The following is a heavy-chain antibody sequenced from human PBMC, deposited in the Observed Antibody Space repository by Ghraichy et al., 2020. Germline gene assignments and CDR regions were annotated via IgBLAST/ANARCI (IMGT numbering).Heavy chain of an antibody. J-gene: IGHJ5*01. CDR1: GYTFTKHP. CDR3: ARVVSNLLSGGLALPNWFDS. D-gene: IGHD1-14*01. Sequence: ASVKVSCKGSGYTFTKHPISWVRQAPGQGLEWMGWISAYNGDTNYAQKLQGRVTMTTDTSTSTAYMELRSLRADDTAVYYCARVVSNLLSGGLALPNWFDSWGQGTLVTVSS. V-gene: IGHV1-18*04. CDR2: ISAYNGDT.